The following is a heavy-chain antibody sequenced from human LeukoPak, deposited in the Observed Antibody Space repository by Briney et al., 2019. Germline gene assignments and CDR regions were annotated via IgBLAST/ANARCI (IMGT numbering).Heavy chain of an antibody. D-gene: IGHD1-14*01. V-gene: IGHV1-2*02. J-gene: IGHJ4*02. Sequence: ASVKVSCKASGYSFTGYLIHWVRQAPGQGLEWMGWINPNSGGTYYAQKFQGRVTMTRDTSISTAYMELSRLRSDGTAVYYCTRGYEQVPDYWGQGSLVTVSS. CDR1: GYSFTGYL. CDR3: TRGYEQVPDY. CDR2: INPNSGGT.